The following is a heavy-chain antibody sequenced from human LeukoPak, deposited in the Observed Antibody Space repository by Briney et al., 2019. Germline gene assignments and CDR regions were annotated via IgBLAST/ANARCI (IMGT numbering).Heavy chain of an antibody. D-gene: IGHD7-27*01. J-gene: IGHJ6*02. CDR2: IGTAGDT. CDR1: GFTFSSYD. V-gene: IGHV3-13*01. Sequence: GGSLRLSCAASGFTFSSYDMHWVRQATGKGLEWVSAIGTAGDTYYPGSVKGRSTISRENAKNSLYLQMNSLRAGDTAVYYCARSWGDVSSGYYYGMDVWGRGTTVTVSS. CDR3: ARSWGDVSSGYYYGMDV.